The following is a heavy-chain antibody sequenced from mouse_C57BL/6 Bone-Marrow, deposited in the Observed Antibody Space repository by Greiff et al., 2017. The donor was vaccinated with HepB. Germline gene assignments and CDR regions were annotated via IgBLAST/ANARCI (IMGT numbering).Heavy chain of an antibody. CDR2: INYDGSST. V-gene: IGHV5-16*01. CDR1: GFTFSDYY. J-gene: IGHJ3*01. CDR3: ARDDGYDGFAY. Sequence: EVMLVESEGGLVQPGSSMKLSCTASGFTFSDYYMAWVRQVPEKGLEWVANINYDGSSTYYLDSLKSRFIISRDNAKNILYLQMSSLKSEYTATYYFARDDGYDGFAYWGQGTLVTVSA. D-gene: IGHD2-2*01.